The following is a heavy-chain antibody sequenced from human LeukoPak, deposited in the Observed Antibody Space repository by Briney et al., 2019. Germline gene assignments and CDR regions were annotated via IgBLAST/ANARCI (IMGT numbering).Heavy chain of an antibody. CDR3: ARIRVRLGELSLPDY. Sequence: SETLSLTCAVYGGSFSGYYWSWIRQPPGKGLEWIGEINHSGSTNYNPPLKSRVTISVDTSKNQFSLKLSSVTAADTAVYYCARIRVRLGELSLPDYWGQGTLVTVSS. CDR2: INHSGST. CDR1: GGSFSGYY. D-gene: IGHD3-16*02. V-gene: IGHV4-34*01. J-gene: IGHJ4*02.